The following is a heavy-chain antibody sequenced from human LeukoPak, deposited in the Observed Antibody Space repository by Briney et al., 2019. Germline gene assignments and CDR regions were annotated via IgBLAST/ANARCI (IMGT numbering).Heavy chain of an antibody. CDR3: ARVGVAAKSSRYFDY. V-gene: IGHV4-31*03. CDR1: GGSISSGDYY. J-gene: IGHJ4*02. D-gene: IGHD2-15*01. Sequence: SETLSLTCTVSGGSISSGDYYWSWIRQHPGEVLEWIGYIHYSGSTYYNPSLKSRVTISVDMSKKQFSLKLSSVTAADTAVYYCARVGVAAKSSRYFDYWGRGTLVTVSS. CDR2: IHYSGST.